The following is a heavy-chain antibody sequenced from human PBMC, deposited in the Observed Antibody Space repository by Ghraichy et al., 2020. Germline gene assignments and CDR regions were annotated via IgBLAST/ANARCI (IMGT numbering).Heavy chain of an antibody. CDR1: GFTFSSYE. CDR3: ARLYSSGWYGGDY. J-gene: IGHJ4*02. CDR2: TSSSGSTI. D-gene: IGHD6-19*01. Sequence: LTCAASGFTFSSYEMNWVRQAPGKGLEWVSYTSSSGSTIYYADSVKGRFTISRDNAKKSLYLQMNSLRAEDTAVYYCARLYSSGWYGGDYWGQGTLVTVSS. V-gene: IGHV3-48*03.